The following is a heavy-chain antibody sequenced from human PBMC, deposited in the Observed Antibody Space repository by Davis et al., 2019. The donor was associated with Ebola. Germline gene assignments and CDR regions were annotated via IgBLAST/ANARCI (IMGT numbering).Heavy chain of an antibody. Sequence: SVKVSCKASGGTFSSYAISWVRQAPGQGLEWMGGIIPIFGTANYAQKFQGRLIISADESTKTAYMELSGLGSDDTAVYYCARVASGYDWVSDYWGQGTLVTVSS. J-gene: IGHJ4*02. CDR2: IIPIFGTA. CDR3: ARVASGYDWVSDY. V-gene: IGHV1-69*13. D-gene: IGHD5-12*01. CDR1: GGTFSSYA.